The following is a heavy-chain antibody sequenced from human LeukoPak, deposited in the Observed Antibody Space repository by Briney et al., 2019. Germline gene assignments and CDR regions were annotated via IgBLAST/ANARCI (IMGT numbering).Heavy chain of an antibody. CDR1: GYTFINYA. V-gene: IGHV1-3*01. D-gene: IGHD6-13*01. CDR2: INAGNGNT. J-gene: IGHJ4*02. Sequence: ASVKVSCEASGYTFINYAINWGRRAPGQRPEWMGWINAGNGNTKYSQKFQDRVTITRDTSASTAYMELSSLRSEDTAVYYCARGPRAAADDYWGQGTLVTVSS. CDR3: ARGPRAAADDY.